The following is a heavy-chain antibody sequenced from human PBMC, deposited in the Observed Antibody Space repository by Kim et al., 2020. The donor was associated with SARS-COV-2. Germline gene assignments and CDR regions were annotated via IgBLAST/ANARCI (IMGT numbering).Heavy chain of an antibody. Sequence: GGSLRLSCAASGFTFSSYEMNWVRQAPGKGLEWVSYITSSGSTIYYADSVKGRFTISRDNAKNSLYLQMNSLRAEDTAVYYCARAKFDWLLYSYGMDDWGKGTTVTVSS. CDR2: ITSSGSTI. CDR3: ARAKFDWLLYSYGMDD. CDR1: GFTFSSYE. V-gene: IGHV3-48*03. D-gene: IGHD3-9*01. J-gene: IGHJ6*04.